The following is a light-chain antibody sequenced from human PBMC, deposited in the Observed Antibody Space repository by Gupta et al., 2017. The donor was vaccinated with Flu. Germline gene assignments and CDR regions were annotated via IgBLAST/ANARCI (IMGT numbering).Light chain of an antibody. Sequence: DIQMTPSPSTLSASVGDRVTITCRASQSVISWLAWYQHKPGKAPKLLIYKASTVESGVPSRFSGSGSGTEFTLTISSLQPDDFATYYCQHDNSFSKTFGQGTKVEIK. J-gene: IGKJ1*01. V-gene: IGKV1-5*03. CDR1: QSVISW. CDR2: KAS. CDR3: QHDNSFSKT.